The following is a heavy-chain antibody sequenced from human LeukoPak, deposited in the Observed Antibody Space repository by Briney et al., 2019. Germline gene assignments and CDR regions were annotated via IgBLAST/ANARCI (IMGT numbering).Heavy chain of an antibody. CDR1: GFTFSSYT. CDR2: ISGDETTT. Sequence: PGGSLRLSCAASGFTFSSYTMYWVRQAPGKGLVWVSRISGDETTTTYADSVMGRFTISRDNTKNTLYLQMDSLRAEDTAVYYCARARVGSPTDYWGQGTLVTVSS. V-gene: IGHV3-74*01. D-gene: IGHD1-26*01. J-gene: IGHJ4*02. CDR3: ARARVGSPTDY.